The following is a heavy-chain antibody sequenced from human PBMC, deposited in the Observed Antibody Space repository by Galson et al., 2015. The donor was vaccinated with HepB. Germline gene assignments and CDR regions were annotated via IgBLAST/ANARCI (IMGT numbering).Heavy chain of an antibody. CDR1: GGTFSSYA. CDR3: ARARSAGYSYGPERVDY. CDR2: IIPIFGTA. D-gene: IGHD5-18*01. V-gene: IGHV1-69*13. Sequence: SVKVSCKASGGTFSSYAISWVRQAPGQGLEWMGGIIPIFGTANYAQKFQGRVTITADESTSTAYMELSSLRSEDTAVYYCARARSAGYSYGPERVDYWGQGTLVTVPS. J-gene: IGHJ4*02.